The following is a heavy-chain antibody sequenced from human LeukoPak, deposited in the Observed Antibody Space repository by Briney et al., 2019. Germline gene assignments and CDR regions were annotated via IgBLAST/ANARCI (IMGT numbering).Heavy chain of an antibody. CDR3: ARGTVYGVATKWFDP. V-gene: IGHV4-59*01. Sequence: SETLSLTPTVHGGSMPDSFCSSSRQPPGKGLEWIGYIYYSGTTNYNPSLKSRVTISLDTPNNQFSLKLSSVTAADAAVYYCARGTVYGVATKWFDPWGQGTLVTVSS. J-gene: IGHJ5*02. CDR2: IYYSGTT. D-gene: IGHD3-3*01. CDR1: GGSMPDSF.